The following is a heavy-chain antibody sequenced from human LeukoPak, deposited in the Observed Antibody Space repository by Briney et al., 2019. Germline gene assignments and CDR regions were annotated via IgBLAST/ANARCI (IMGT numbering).Heavy chain of an antibody. D-gene: IGHD3-10*01. J-gene: IGHJ5*02. Sequence: SETLSLTCAVSGYSISGGYYWGWIRQPPGKGLEWIGSIYHSGSTFYNPSLKSRVTISVDTSKNQFSLKLSSVTAADTAVYYCARLAGGYNWFDPWGQGTLVTVSS. CDR3: ARLAGGYNWFDP. V-gene: IGHV4-38-2*01. CDR2: IYHSGST. CDR1: GYSISGGYY.